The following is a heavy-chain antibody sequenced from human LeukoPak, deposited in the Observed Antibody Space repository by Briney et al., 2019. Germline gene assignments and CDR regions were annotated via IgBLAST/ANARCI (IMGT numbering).Heavy chain of an antibody. Sequence: GGSLRLSCAASGFTFSTWWMSWVRQAPGKGLEWVANIRQDGSEKYYVDSVKGRFTISRDNAKKSLYLQMNSLRAEDTAVYYCASKQGDYWGQGTLVTVSS. CDR1: GFTFSTWW. V-gene: IGHV3-7*01. CDR2: IRQDGSEK. J-gene: IGHJ4*02. CDR3: ASKQGDY.